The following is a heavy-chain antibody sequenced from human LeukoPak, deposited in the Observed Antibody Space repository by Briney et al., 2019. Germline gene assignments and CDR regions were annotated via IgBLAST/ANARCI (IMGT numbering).Heavy chain of an antibody. Sequence: GGSLRLSCAASGFTFSSYGMHWVRQAPGKGLEWVAFIRYDGSNKYYADSVKGRFTISRDNSKNTLYPQMNSLRAEETAVYYCSGSYYSGFDYWGQGTLVTVSS. J-gene: IGHJ4*02. D-gene: IGHD3-10*01. CDR1: GFTFSSYG. CDR2: IRYDGSNK. V-gene: IGHV3-30*02. CDR3: SGSYYSGFDY.